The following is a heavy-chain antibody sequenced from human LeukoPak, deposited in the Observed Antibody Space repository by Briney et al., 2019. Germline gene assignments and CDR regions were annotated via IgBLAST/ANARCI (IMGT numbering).Heavy chain of an antibody. CDR1: GGSISSSSYY. CDR2: IYYSGST. CDR3: ARLSYYYGSGSSYSDAFDI. Sequence: PSETLSLTCTVSGGSISSSSYYWGWIRQPPGKGLEWIGSIYYSGSTYYNPSLKSRVTISVDTSKNQFSLKLSSVTAADTAVYYCARLSYYYGSGSSYSDAFDIWGQGTMVTVSS. V-gene: IGHV4-39*07. J-gene: IGHJ3*02. D-gene: IGHD3-10*01.